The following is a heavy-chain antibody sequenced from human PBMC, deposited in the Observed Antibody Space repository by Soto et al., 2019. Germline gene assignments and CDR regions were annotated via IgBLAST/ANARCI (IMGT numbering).Heavy chain of an antibody. CDR3: LIHNGYSSSWYYFDY. V-gene: IGHV1-24*01. Sequence: ASVKVSCKVSGYTLTELSMHWVRQAPGKGLEWMGGFDPEDGETIYAQKFQGRVTMTEDTSTDTAYMELSSLRSEDTAVYYCLIHNGYSSSWYYFDYWGQGTLVTVSS. CDR1: GYTLTELS. CDR2: FDPEDGET. D-gene: IGHD6-13*01. J-gene: IGHJ4*02.